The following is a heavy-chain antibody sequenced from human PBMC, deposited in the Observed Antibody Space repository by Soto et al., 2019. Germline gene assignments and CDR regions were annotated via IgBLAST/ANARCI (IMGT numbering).Heavy chain of an antibody. D-gene: IGHD3-22*01. CDR2: ISSSSSYI. J-gene: IGHJ6*02. CDR3: ARYDSSDYYWSYYYGMDV. CDR1: GFTFSTYS. Sequence: EVQLVESGGGLVKPGGSLRLSCAASGFTFSTYSMNWVRQAPGKGLEWVSSISSSSSYIYYADSVKGRFTISRDNAKNSLYLQMNSLRAEDTAVYYCARYDSSDYYWSYYYGMDVWGQGTTVTVSS. V-gene: IGHV3-21*01.